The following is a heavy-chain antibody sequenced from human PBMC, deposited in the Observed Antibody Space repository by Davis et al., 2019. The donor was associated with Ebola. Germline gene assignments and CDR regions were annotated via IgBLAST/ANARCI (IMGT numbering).Heavy chain of an antibody. Sequence: GESLKISCKESKNIFTNYWIGWVRQMPGKGLEWMGSIYLDDSETRYSPSFQGQVTISADKSISTAYLQWSSLKASDTAMYYCARRRIAAAPYYYYGMDVWGQGTTVTVSS. V-gene: IGHV5-51*01. J-gene: IGHJ6*02. CDR1: KNIFTNYW. D-gene: IGHD6-13*01. CDR3: ARRRIAAAPYYYYGMDV. CDR2: IYLDDSET.